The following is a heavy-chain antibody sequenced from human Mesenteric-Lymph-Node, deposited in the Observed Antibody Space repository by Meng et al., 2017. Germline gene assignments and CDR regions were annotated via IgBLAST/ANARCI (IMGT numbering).Heavy chain of an antibody. CDR3: ARDSTHIGDYGFVNY. D-gene: IGHD4-17*01. Sequence: GQVWESGGGVVKPGGSLRLSCAASGFTFSDYYMSWTRQAPGKGLEWVSYISSSGSTIYYADSVKGRFTISRDNAKNSLYLQMNSLRAEDTAVYYCARDSTHIGDYGFVNYWGQGTLVTVSS. CDR2: ISSSGSTI. V-gene: IGHV3-11*04. CDR1: GFTFSDYY. J-gene: IGHJ4*02.